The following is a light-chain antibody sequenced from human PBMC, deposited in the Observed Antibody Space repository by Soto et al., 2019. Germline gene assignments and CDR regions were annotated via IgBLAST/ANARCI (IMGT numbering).Light chain of an antibody. CDR1: SSNIGRNT. CDR3: AAWDDSLNGLYV. J-gene: IGLJ1*01. CDR2: SNN. Sequence: QSVLTQPPSASGTPGQRVTISGSGSSSNIGRNTVNWYQQLPGTAPKLLIYSNNQRPSGVPDRFSGSKSGTSASLAISGLQSEDEADYYCAAWDDSLNGLYVFGTGTKVTVL. V-gene: IGLV1-44*01.